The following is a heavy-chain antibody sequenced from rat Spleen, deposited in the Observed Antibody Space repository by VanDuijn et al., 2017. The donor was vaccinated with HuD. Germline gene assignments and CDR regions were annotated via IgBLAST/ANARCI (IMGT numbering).Heavy chain of an antibody. J-gene: IGHJ1*01. CDR3: ASLTTGIPLDYWYFDF. CDR2: IWGDGST. V-gene: IGHV2-1*01. CDR1: GFSLISNS. D-gene: IGHD1-9*01. Sequence: QVHLKESGPGLVQPSQTLSLKCAVSGFSLISNSVHWVRQPPGKGLEWMGGIWGDGSTNYNSALKSRLSISRDTSKSQVFLKMSSLQTEDTATYYCASLTTGIPLDYWYFDFWGPGTMVTVSS.